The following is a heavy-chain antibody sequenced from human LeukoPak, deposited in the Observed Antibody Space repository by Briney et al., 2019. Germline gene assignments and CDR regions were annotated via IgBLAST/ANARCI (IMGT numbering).Heavy chain of an antibody. CDR3: AKVGYTSGWSHFDY. CDR1: GFTFSSYA. Sequence: GGSLRLSCAASGFTFSSYAMSWVRQAPGKGLEWVSSISGSNDNTYYADSVKDRFTISRDNSKNTLSLQMNSLRAEDTAVYYCAKVGYTSGWSHFDYWGQGTLVTVSS. D-gene: IGHD6-19*01. CDR2: ISGSNDNT. J-gene: IGHJ4*02. V-gene: IGHV3-23*01.